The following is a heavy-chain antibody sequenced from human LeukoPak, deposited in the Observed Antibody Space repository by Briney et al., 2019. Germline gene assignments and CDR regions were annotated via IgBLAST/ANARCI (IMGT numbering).Heavy chain of an antibody. V-gene: IGHV3-23*01. CDR1: GFTFSRNA. CDR3: AKLPNNFYYYMDV. J-gene: IGHJ6*03. CDR2: LSDNGLTT. Sequence: GGSLRLSCAASGFTFSRNAMSWVRQAPGKGLEWVSGLSDNGLTTYYADSVKGRFTISRDNSKNTLCLQMSSLRAEDTAVYYCAKLPNNFYYYMDVWGKGTTVTVSS.